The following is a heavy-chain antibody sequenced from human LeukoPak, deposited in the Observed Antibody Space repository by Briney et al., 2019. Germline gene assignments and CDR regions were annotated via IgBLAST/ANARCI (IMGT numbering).Heavy chain of an antibody. J-gene: IGHJ4*02. Sequence: ASVKVSCKASGYTFTSHGISWVRQAPGQGLEWMGWINAYNGNTNYAQKLQGRVTMTTDTSTSTAYMELRSLRSDDTAVYYCARERLLDTPDYWGQGTLVTVSS. V-gene: IGHV1-18*01. CDR2: INAYNGNT. D-gene: IGHD3-22*01. CDR1: GYTFTSHG. CDR3: ARERLLDTPDY.